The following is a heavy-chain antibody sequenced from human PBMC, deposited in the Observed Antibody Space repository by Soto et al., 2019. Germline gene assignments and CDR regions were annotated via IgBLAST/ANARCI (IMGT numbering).Heavy chain of an antibody. V-gene: IGHV4-59*01. CDR3: VRSLFDDGGSLSVD. J-gene: IGHJ4*02. D-gene: IGHD2-15*01. CDR2: IYYSGST. Sequence: QVQLQESGPGLVKPSETLSLTCTVSGGSISSYYWGWMRQPPGKGLEWIGDIYYSGSTNHNPSLKSRVTIPITSKNPFSLKLTSVTAADTLVYYCVRSLFDDGGSLSVDWCRGTLVTVSS. CDR1: GGSISSYY.